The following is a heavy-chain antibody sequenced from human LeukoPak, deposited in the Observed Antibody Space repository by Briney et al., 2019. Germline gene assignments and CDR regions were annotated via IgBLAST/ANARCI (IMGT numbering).Heavy chain of an antibody. CDR1: GGSFSGYY. Sequence: SETLSLTCAVYGGSFSGYYWSWIRQPPGKGLEWIGEINHSGSTNYNPSLKSRVTISVDTSKNQFSLKLSSLTAADTAVYYCARGHGSSYLDYWGQGSLVTVSS. CDR2: INHSGST. J-gene: IGHJ4*02. D-gene: IGHD6-13*01. CDR3: ARGHGSSYLDY. V-gene: IGHV4-34*01.